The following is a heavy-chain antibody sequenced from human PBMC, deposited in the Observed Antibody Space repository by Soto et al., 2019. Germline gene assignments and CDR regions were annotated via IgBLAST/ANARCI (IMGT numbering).Heavy chain of an antibody. CDR2: ISGRGGST. D-gene: IGHD5-12*01. CDR3: ARDHRYSGYVYYFDC. CDR1: GFTFDNYA. V-gene: IGHV3-23*01. Sequence: EVQLLESGGGLVQPGGSLRLSCAASGFTFDNYAMSWVRQAPGKGLEWVSAISGRGGSTYYADSVKGRFTISRDNSKSTLYLQMNSLRAEDTAVYYCARDHRYSGYVYYFDCWGQGSLVTVSS. J-gene: IGHJ4*02.